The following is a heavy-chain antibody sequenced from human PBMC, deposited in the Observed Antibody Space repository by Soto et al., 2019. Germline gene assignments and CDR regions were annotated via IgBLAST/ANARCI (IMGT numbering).Heavy chain of an antibody. CDR2: IDWDDDK. CDR1: GFSLNTSGMC. CDR3: ARIRVVGFETPMVTSFDY. J-gene: IGHJ4*02. D-gene: IGHD5-18*01. Sequence: SGPTLVNPTQTLTLTCTFSGFSLNTSGMCVSWIRQPPGKALEWLAPIDWDDDKYYSTSLGTRLTISKDTSKNQVGLTMTNMDPVDTATYYCARIRVVGFETPMVTSFDYWGPGTLVTVSS. V-gene: IGHV2-70*01.